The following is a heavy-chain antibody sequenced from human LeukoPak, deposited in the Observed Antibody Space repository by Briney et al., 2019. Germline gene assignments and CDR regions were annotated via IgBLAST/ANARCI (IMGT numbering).Heavy chain of an antibody. CDR2: INPNSGGT. CDR1: GYTFTDYY. V-gene: IGHV1-2*06. CDR3: ARHVYCRSTSCSYYYYYMDV. Sequence: ASVKVSCKASGYTFTDYYMHWVRQAPGQGLEWMGRINPNSGGTNYAQKFQGRVTMTRDTSISAAYMELSSLRSDDTAVYHCARHVYCRSTSCSYYYYYMDVWGKGTTVTVSS. J-gene: IGHJ6*03. D-gene: IGHD2-2*01.